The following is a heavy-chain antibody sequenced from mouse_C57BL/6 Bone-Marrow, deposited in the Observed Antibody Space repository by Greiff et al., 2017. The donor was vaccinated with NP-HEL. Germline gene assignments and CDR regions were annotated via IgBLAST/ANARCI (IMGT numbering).Heavy chain of an antibody. CDR2: IDPSDSYT. D-gene: IGHD4-1*01. V-gene: IGHV1-50*01. CDR3: AALTGTDY. J-gene: IGHJ2*01. CDR1: GYTFTSYW. Sequence: QVHVKQPGAELVKPGASVKLSCKASGYTFTSYWMQWVKQRPGQGLEWIGEIDPSDSYTNYNQKFKGKATLTVDTSSSTAYMQLSSLTSEDSAVYYCAALTGTDYWGQGTTLTVSS.